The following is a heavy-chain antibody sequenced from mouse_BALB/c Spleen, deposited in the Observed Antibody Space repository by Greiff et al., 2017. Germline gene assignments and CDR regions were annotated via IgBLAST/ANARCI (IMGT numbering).Heavy chain of an antibody. D-gene: IGHD1-1*01. CDR3: ARDPPLGSSYWYFDV. J-gene: IGHJ1*01. V-gene: IGHV2-6-7*01. Sequence: VHLVESGPGLVAPSQSLSITCTVSGFSLTGYGVNWVRQPPGKGLEWLGMIWGDGSTDYNSALKSRLSISKDNSKSQVFLKMNSLQTDDTARYYCARDPPLGSSYWYFDVWGAGTTVTVSS. CDR1: GFSLTGYG. CDR2: IWGDGST.